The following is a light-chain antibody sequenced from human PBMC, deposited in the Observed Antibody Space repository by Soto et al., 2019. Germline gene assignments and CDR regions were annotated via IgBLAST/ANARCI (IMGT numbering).Light chain of an antibody. CDR1: SSDVGSYDY. V-gene: IGLV2-14*01. CDR3: SSYTSSSTLYV. J-gene: IGLJ1*01. Sequence: QSVLTQPASVSGSPGQSITISCTGTSSDVGSYDYVSWYQQHPGKAPKLMIYEVSNRPSGVSNHFSGSKSGNTASLTISGLPAEDEADYYYSSYTSSSTLYVSGTGTKLTVL. CDR2: EVS.